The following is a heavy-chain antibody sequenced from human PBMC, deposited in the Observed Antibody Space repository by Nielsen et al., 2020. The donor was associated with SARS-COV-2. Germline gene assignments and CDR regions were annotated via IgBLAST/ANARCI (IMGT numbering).Heavy chain of an antibody. D-gene: IGHD3-9*01. CDR2: INTNTGNP. V-gene: IGHV7-4-1*02. CDR3: ARDTARYDILTGYYMGRTLNWFDP. J-gene: IGHJ5*02. Sequence: WVRQAPGQGLEWMGWINTNTGNPTYAQGFTGRFVFSLDTSVSTAYLQISSLKAEDTAVYYCARDTARYDILTGYYMGRTLNWFDPWGQGTLVTVSS.